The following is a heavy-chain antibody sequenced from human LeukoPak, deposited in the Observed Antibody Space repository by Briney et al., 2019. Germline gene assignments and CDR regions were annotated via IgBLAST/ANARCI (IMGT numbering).Heavy chain of an antibody. CDR1: GGSISSYY. J-gene: IGHJ4*02. D-gene: IGHD2-2*01. CDR2: IYYSGST. Sequence: SETLSLTCTVSGGSISSYYWSWIRQPPGKGLEWIGYIYYSGSTNYNPSLKSRVTISVDTSKNQFSLKLSSVTAADTAVYYCARDFTSPDCSSTSCYGPGFDYWGQGTLVTVSS. CDR3: ARDFTSPDCSSTSCYGPGFDY. V-gene: IGHV4-59*01.